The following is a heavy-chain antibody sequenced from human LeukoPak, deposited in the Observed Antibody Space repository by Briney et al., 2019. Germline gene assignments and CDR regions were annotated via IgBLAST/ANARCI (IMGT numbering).Heavy chain of an antibody. CDR2: IYTSGRT. Sequence: PSETLSLTCTVSGGSISSSYWSWIRRPAGKGLEWIGRIYTSGRTNFNPSLRSRVTMSVDTSKNQFSLKVNSVTAADTAVYYCARHVTSSRFLEWLLSKGFDYWGQGTLVTVSS. CDR3: ARHVTSSRFLEWLLSKGFDY. J-gene: IGHJ4*02. V-gene: IGHV4-4*07. D-gene: IGHD3-3*01. CDR1: GGSISSSY.